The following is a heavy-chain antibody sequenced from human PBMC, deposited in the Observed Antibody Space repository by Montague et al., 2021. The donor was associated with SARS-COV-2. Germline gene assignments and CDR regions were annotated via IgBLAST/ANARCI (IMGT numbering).Heavy chain of an antibody. CDR3: ASLTLGYCSSTSCYSDWFDP. D-gene: IGHD2-2*02. J-gene: IGHJ5*02. CDR1: GGSFSGYY. Sequence: SETLSLTCAVYGGSFSGYYWSWIRQPPGKGLEWIGEINHSGITNYNPSLKSRVTISVDTSKNQFSLKLSSVTAADTAVYYCASLTLGYCSSTSCYSDWFDPWGQGTLVTVAS. V-gene: IGHV4-34*01. CDR2: INHSGIT.